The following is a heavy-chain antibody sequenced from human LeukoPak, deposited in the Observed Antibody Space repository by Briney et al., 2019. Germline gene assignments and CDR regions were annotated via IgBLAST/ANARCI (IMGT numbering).Heavy chain of an antibody. J-gene: IGHJ5*02. CDR3: ARVDETIQWFDP. CDR1: GYTFTSYD. D-gene: IGHD4/OR15-4a*01. CDR2: MNPNSGNT. V-gene: IGHV1-8*01. Sequence: GASVKVSCKASGYTFTSYDINWVRQATGQGLEWMGWMNPNSGNTGYAQKLQGRVTMTTDTSTSTAYMELRSLRSDDTAVYYCARVDETIQWFDPWGQGTLVTVSS.